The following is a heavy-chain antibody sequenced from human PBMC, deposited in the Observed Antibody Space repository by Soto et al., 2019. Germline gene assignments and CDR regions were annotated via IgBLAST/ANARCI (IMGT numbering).Heavy chain of an antibody. CDR2: INPSGGST. J-gene: IGHJ6*02. CDR3: ARDLFSEVPAAMSDYYYYGMDV. CDR1: GYTFTSYY. Sequence: GASVKVSCKASGYTFTSYYMHWVRQAPGQGLEWMGIINPSGGSTSYAQKFQGRVTMTRDTSTSTVYMELSSLRSEDTAVYYCARDLFSEVPAAMSDYYYYGMDVWGQGTTVTVSS. D-gene: IGHD2-2*01. V-gene: IGHV1-46*01.